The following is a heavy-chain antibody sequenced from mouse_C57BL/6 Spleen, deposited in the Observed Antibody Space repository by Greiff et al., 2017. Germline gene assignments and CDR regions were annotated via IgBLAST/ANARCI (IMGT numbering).Heavy chain of an antibody. CDR3: ARSLRAMDY. V-gene: IGHV1-76*01. J-gene: IGHJ4*01. CDR2: IYPGSGNT. CDR1: GYTFTDYY. Sequence: QVQLQQSGAELVRPGASVKLSCKASGYTFTDYYINWVKQRPGQGLEWIARIYPGSGNTYYNEKFKGQATLTAEKSSSTAYLQLSSLTSEDSSGYFCARSLRAMDYWGQGTSVTVAS.